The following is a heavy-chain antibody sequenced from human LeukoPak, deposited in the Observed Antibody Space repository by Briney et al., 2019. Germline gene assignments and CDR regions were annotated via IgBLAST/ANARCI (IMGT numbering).Heavy chain of an antibody. D-gene: IGHD3-22*01. Sequence: GGSLRLSCAASGFTFSNYGTHWVRQAPGKGLEWVAFIRYDGSNKYYADSVKGRFTTSRDNSKNTLYLQMNSLRAEDMAVYYCAKVSTYYYDSSGYYFDSWGQGTLVTVSS. CDR3: AKVSTYYYDSSGYYFDS. J-gene: IGHJ4*02. CDR1: GFTFSNYG. CDR2: IRYDGSNK. V-gene: IGHV3-30*02.